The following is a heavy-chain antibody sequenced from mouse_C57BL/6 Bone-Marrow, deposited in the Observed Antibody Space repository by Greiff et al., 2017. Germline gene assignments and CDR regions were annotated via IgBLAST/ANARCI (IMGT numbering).Heavy chain of an antibody. CDR2: INPNNGGT. CDR3: ARRDRVVTRAMDY. V-gene: IGHV1-18*01. D-gene: IGHD2-2*01. CDR1: GYTFTDYN. Sequence: EVQLQQSGPELVKPGASVKIPCKASGYTFTDYNMDWVKQSHGKSLEWIGDINPNNGGTIYNQKFKGKATLTVDKSSSTAYMELRSLTSEDTAVYYCARRDRVVTRAMDYWGQGTTLTVSS. J-gene: IGHJ2*01.